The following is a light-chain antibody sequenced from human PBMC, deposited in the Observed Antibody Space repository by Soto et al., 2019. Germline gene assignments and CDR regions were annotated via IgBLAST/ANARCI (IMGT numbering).Light chain of an antibody. CDR3: CSYAGSTYV. CDR2: DVA. CDR1: SSDVGGYNC. V-gene: IGLV2-11*01. Sequence: QSVLTQPRSVSGSPGQSVTISCTGTSSDVGGYNCVSWYQHHPGKAPKLMIYDVAMRPSGVPDRFSGSKSGNTACLTISGLQAEDEADYYCCSYAGSTYVFGSGTKLTVL. J-gene: IGLJ1*01.